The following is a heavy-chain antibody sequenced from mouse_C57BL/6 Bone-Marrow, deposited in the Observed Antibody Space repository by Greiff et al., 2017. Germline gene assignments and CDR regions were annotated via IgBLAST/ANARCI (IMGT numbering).Heavy chain of an antibody. CDR1: GYTFTSYW. J-gene: IGHJ2*01. CDR2: INPSNGGT. V-gene: IGHV1-53*01. CDR3: ARIYYYGSSCVYYFDY. Sequence: QVQLQQSGTELVKPGASVKLSCKASGYTFTSYWMHWVKQRPGQGLEWIGNINPSNGGTNYNEKFKSKATLTVDKSSSTAYMQRSSLTSEESAVYSCARIYYYGSSCVYYFDYWGQGTTLTVSS. D-gene: IGHD1-1*01.